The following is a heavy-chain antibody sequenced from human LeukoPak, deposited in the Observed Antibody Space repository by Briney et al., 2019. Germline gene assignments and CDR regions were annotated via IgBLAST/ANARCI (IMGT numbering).Heavy chain of an antibody. Sequence: PGGSLRLSCAASGFTFNGYGMHWVRQAPGKGLEWVAFVRYNGSLSYYADSVKGRFTISRDNSKKILHLQMNSLRAEDTAVYYCAKDGPFSYDILTGYWGTFDYWGQGTLVTVSS. D-gene: IGHD3-9*01. J-gene: IGHJ4*02. CDR1: GFTFNGYG. CDR2: VRYNGSLS. V-gene: IGHV3-30*02. CDR3: AKDGPFSYDILTGYWGTFDY.